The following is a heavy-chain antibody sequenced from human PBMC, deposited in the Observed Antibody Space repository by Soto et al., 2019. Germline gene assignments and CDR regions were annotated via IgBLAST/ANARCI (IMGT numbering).Heavy chain of an antibody. Sequence: QVQLQESGPGLVKPSQTLSLTCSVSGGSINSGGYYWTWIRQHPGKGLEWIGNIFYSGSKSYNPSPKSPLTISIDTSKTHFSLKLSSVTAADTAVYYCARNSISKKIDYWGQGTLVTVSS. J-gene: IGHJ4*02. CDR1: GGSINSGGYY. D-gene: IGHD3-22*01. CDR2: IFYSGSK. V-gene: IGHV4-31*01. CDR3: ARNSISKKIDY.